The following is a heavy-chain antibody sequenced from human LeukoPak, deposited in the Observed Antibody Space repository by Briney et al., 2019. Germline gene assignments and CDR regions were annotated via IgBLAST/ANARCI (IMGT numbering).Heavy chain of an antibody. D-gene: IGHD2-8*01. Sequence: SEALSLTCSVSGDSISSFYWNWIRQPPGKRLEWIGNIDYSGSSNYNPSLESRVTISIDTSRKQFFLKLDSVTAADTAVYYCALAPNSNWFDFWGQGTLVTVSS. CDR3: ALAPNSNWFDF. V-gene: IGHV4-59*08. CDR1: GDSISSFY. CDR2: IDYSGSS. J-gene: IGHJ5*01.